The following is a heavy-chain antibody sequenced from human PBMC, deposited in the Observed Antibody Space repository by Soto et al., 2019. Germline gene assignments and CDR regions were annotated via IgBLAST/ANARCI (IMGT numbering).Heavy chain of an antibody. Sequence: PGGSLRLSCTASGFTFSSYAMSWVRQAPGKGLEWVSAISGSGGSTYYADSVKGRFTISRDNSKNTLYLQMNSLRAEDTAVYYCAKVLAYCGGDCYFPQYYFDYWGQGTLVTVSS. CDR3: AKVLAYCGGDCYFPQYYFDY. V-gene: IGHV3-23*01. CDR1: GFTFSSYA. CDR2: ISGSGGST. D-gene: IGHD2-21*02. J-gene: IGHJ4*02.